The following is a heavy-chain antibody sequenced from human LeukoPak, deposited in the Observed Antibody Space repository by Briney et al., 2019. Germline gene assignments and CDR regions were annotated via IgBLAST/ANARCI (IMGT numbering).Heavy chain of an antibody. CDR2: INSDGSST. CDR3: ARDFSSWHHYYYGMYV. V-gene: IGHV3-74*01. D-gene: IGHD6-13*01. Sequence: GGSLRLSCAASGFTFSSYWMHWVRQAPGKGLVWVSRINSDGSSTSYADSVKGRFTISRDNAKNTLYLQMNSLRAEDTAVYYCARDFSSWHHYYYGMYVWGQGTTVTVSS. J-gene: IGHJ6*02. CDR1: GFTFSSYW.